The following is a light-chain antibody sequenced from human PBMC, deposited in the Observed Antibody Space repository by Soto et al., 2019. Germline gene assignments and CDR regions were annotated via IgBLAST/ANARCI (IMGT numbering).Light chain of an antibody. CDR1: QSVDNN. V-gene: IGKV3-15*01. Sequence: EIVMTQSPVTLSASPGESATLSFSASQSVDNNVAWYQQKPGQAPRLLIVGSFARATGIPARFSGSGSGSEFTLTISGLQSEDFAVYYCQQYNDRPPITFGQGTRLEIK. CDR3: QQYNDRPPIT. J-gene: IGKJ5*01. CDR2: GSF.